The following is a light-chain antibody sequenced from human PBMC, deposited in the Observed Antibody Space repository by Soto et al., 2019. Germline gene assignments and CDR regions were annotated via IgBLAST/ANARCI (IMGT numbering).Light chain of an antibody. CDR2: GAS. V-gene: IGKV3-20*01. J-gene: IGKJ5*01. CDR3: QQ. Sequence: EIVLTQSQDTLSVSPGERATLSCRASQSVSSCYLAWYQQKPGQAPRLLIYGASSRATGIPDRFSGSGSGTDFTLTISRLEPEDFAVYYCQQFGQGTRLEI. CDR1: QSVSSCY.